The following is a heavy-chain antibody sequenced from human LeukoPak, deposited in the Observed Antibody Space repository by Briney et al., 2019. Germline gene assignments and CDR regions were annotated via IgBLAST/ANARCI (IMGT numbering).Heavy chain of an antibody. CDR1: GFTFSSYA. CDR3: ARIVTFGSYYMDV. J-gene: IGHJ6*03. Sequence: PGGSLRLSCAASGFTFSSYAMSWVRQAPGKGLEWVSAISGSGGSTYYADSVKGRFTISRDNSKNTLYLQMNSLRAEDTAVYYCARIVTFGSYYMDVWGKGTTVTISS. CDR2: ISGSGGST. D-gene: IGHD3-16*01. V-gene: IGHV3-23*01.